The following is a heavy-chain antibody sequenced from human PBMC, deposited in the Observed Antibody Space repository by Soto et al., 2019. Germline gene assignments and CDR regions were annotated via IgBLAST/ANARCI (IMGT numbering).Heavy chain of an antibody. J-gene: IGHJ4*02. CDR1: GGGFSGYA. Sequence: GASVEVSCKASGGGFSGYAGGWVRQAPGQGLEWMGGIIPIFGTANYAQKFQGRVTITADESTSTAYMELSSLRSEDTAVYYCARDLRKCSSGWLSESDDYWGQGTLVTVSS. CDR2: IIPIFGTA. D-gene: IGHD6-19*01. CDR3: ARDLRKCSSGWLSESDDY. V-gene: IGHV1-69*13.